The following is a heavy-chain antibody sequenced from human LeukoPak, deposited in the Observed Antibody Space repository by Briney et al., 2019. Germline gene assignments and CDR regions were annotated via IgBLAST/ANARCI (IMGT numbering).Heavy chain of an antibody. CDR1: GFTFSSYA. J-gene: IGHJ4*02. D-gene: IGHD3-10*01. V-gene: IGHV3-30*04. CDR3: AREYYTVRGVFDY. Sequence: GRSLRLSCAASGFTFSSYAMPWVRQAPGKGLEWVAVISYDGSNKYYADSVKGRFTISRDNSKNTLYLQMNSLRAEDTAVYYCAREYYTVRGVFDYWGQGTLVTVSS. CDR2: ISYDGSNK.